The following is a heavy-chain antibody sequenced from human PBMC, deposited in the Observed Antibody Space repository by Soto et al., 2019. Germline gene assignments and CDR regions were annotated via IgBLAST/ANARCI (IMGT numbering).Heavy chain of an antibody. Sequence: ASVKVSCKASGYTFTGYYMHWVRQAPGQGLEWMGWINPNSGGPNYAQKFQGWVTMTRDTSISTAYMELSRLRSDDTAVYYCARSHYDFWSGYPPHYYYYYGMDVWGQGTTVTVSS. CDR1: GYTFTGYY. CDR3: ARSHYDFWSGYPPHYYYYYGMDV. D-gene: IGHD3-3*01. CDR2: INPNSGGP. J-gene: IGHJ6*02. V-gene: IGHV1-2*04.